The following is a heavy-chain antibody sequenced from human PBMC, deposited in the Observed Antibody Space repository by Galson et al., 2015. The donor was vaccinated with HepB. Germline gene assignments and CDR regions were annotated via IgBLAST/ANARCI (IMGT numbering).Heavy chain of an antibody. D-gene: IGHD1-26*01. Sequence: SVKVSCTATGFTFSRYYMHWVRQAPGQGLEWMGIIKSTGGRTFYAQKFQGRVAMTRDTSTNTVYMEVSSLRPEDTAVYYCSRETPELQAFDVWGQGTLVTVS. V-gene: IGHV1-46*01. CDR2: IKSTGGRT. CDR1: GFTFSRYY. J-gene: IGHJ3*01. CDR3: SRETPELQAFDV.